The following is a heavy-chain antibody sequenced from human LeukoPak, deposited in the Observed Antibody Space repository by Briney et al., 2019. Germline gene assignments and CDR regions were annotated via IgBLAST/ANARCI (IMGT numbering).Heavy chain of an antibody. D-gene: IGHD3-10*01. Sequence: PGGSLRLSCAASGFTFSSYGMHWVRQAPGKGLEWVAFIRYDGSNEYYADSVKGRFTISRDNSKNTLYLQMNSLRAEDTAVYYCARDQLWFGELTFDPWGQGTLVTVSS. CDR3: ARDQLWFGELTFDP. CDR1: GFTFSSYG. CDR2: IRYDGSNE. J-gene: IGHJ5*02. V-gene: IGHV3-30*02.